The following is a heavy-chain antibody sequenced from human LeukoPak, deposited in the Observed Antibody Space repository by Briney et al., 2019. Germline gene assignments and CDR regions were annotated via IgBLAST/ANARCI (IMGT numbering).Heavy chain of an antibody. CDR2: IYYSGST. CDR1: GGSISSYY. J-gene: IGHJ4*02. D-gene: IGHD3-10*01. V-gene: IGHV4-59*12. CDR3: ARGGGYFSSDY. Sequence: SETLSLTCTVSGGSISSYYWSWLREPPGKGLEWIGYIYYSGSTNYNPSLKSRVTISVDTSKNQFSLKLSSVTAADTAVYYCARGGGYFSSDYWGQGTLVTVSS.